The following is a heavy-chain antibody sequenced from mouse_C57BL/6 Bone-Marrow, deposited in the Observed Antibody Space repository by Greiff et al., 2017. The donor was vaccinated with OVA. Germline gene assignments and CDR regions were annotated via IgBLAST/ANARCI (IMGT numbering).Heavy chain of an antibody. CDR3: ARDGYRYAMDY. CDR1: GYTFTSYG. Sequence: VKLVESGAELARPGASVKLSCKASGYTFTSYGISWVKQRTGQGLEWIGEIYPRSGNTYYNEKFKGKATLTADKSSSTAYMELRSLTSEDSAVYFCARDGYRYAMDYWGQGTSVTVSS. V-gene: IGHV1-81*01. J-gene: IGHJ4*01. D-gene: IGHD2-3*01. CDR2: IYPRSGNT.